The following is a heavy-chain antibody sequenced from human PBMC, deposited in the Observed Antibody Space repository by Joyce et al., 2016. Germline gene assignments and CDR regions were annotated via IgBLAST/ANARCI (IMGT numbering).Heavy chain of an antibody. V-gene: IGHV3-48*04. CDR2: ISSSGITM. D-gene: IGHD4-11*01. CDR1: GFTFGSYS. Sequence: EVQLVESGGGLAQPGGSLRLSWASSGFTFGSYSMNWLRQAPWKGLEWVSHISSSGITMYYADSVRGRFIISRDDAKKSVYLQMNDLRVDDTAVYYCGRHDYSNTDYFGQGTLVTVSS. J-gene: IGHJ4*02. CDR3: GRHDYSNTDY.